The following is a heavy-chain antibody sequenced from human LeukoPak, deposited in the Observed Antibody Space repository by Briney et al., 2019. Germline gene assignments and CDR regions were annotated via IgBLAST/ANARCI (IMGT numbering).Heavy chain of an antibody. Sequence: GRSLRLSCAASGFTFDDYAMHWVRQAPGKGLEWVSGISWNSGSIGYADSVKGRFTISRDNAKNTLYLQMNSLRAEDTAVYYCAKGHYYDSSGYYYFGYYFDYWGQGTLVTVSS. CDR3: AKGHYYDSSGYYYFGYYFDY. CDR1: GFTFDDYA. CDR2: ISWNSGSI. D-gene: IGHD3-22*01. J-gene: IGHJ4*02. V-gene: IGHV3-9*01.